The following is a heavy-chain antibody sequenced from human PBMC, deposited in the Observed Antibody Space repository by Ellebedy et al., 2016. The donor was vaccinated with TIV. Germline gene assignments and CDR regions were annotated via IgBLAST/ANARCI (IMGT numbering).Heavy chain of an antibody. CDR3: AREISGYSSPAGDY. CDR1: GYTFTGYY. V-gene: IGHV1-2*02. J-gene: IGHJ4*02. CDR2: INPNSGGT. D-gene: IGHD6-19*01. Sequence: AASVKVSCKASGYTFTGYYMHWVRQATGQGLEWMGWINPNSGGTNYAQKFQGRATMTRDTSISTAYMELSRLRSDDTAVYYCAREISGYSSPAGDYWGQGTLVTVSS.